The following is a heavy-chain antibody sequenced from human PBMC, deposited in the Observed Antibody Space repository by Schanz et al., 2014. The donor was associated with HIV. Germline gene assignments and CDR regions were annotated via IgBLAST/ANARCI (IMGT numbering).Heavy chain of an antibody. Sequence: QVQLVESGGGVVQPGTSLRLSCAASGFTFNSYAMHWVRQAPGKGLEWVTVISNDGSNKYYTDSVKGRFTISRDNSKNTLYLQMSSLRVEDTAVYYCANEEVPNDYWGQGTLVTVSS. CDR3: ANEEVPNDY. CDR1: GFTFNSYA. CDR2: ISNDGSNK. J-gene: IGHJ4*02. V-gene: IGHV3-30-3*02.